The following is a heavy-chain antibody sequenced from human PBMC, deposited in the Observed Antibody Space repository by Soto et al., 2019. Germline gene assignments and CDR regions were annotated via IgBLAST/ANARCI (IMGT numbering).Heavy chain of an antibody. CDR1: GDSISSDYYH. Sequence: QVQLQQSGPGLVKPSQTLSLTCTVSGDSISSDYYHWTWIRQSPGKGLEWIGYIHHSGSSLYNPSMKSRVTISVDTSKNPSPLHLTSVTAADTAVYFCAREDDGGDSLDVWGQATTVTVSS. D-gene: IGHD2-21*02. CDR2: IHHSGSS. J-gene: IGHJ6*02. V-gene: IGHV4-30-4*08. CDR3: AREDDGGDSLDV.